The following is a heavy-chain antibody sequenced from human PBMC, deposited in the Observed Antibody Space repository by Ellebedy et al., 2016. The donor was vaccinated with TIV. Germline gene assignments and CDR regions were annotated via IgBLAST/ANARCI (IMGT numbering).Heavy chain of an antibody. CDR2: ISYDGSNK. CDR3: ARSLHSGYYYAPFDY. Sequence: GESLKISCAASGFTFSSYAMHWVRQAPGKGLEWVAVISYDGSNKYYADSVKGRFTISRDNSKNTLYLQMNSLRAEDTAVYYCARSLHSGYYYAPFDYWGQGTLVTVSS. D-gene: IGHD3-22*01. J-gene: IGHJ4*02. V-gene: IGHV3-30-3*01. CDR1: GFTFSSYA.